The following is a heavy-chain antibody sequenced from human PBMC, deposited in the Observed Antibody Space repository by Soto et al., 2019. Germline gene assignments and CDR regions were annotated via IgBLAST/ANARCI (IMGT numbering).Heavy chain of an antibody. D-gene: IGHD6-19*01. J-gene: IGHJ4*02. Sequence: QVQLVESGGGVVQPGRSLRLSCAASGFTFSNYAMHWVRQAPGKGLEWVAVISYDGSSKYYADSVKGRFTISRDNSKNTLYLQMNSLRAEDTAVYYCASGPGISVAGTDYWGQGTLVTVSS. V-gene: IGHV3-30-3*01. CDR3: ASGPGISVAGTDY. CDR1: GFTFSNYA. CDR2: ISYDGSSK.